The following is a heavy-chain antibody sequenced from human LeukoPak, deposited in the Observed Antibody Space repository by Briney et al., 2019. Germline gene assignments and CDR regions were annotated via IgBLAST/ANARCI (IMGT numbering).Heavy chain of an antibody. V-gene: IGHV1-2*02. CDR2: INPNSGGT. CDR3: ARDPVDTAMVTGGY. Sequence: GASVKVSCKASGYTFTGYYMHWVRQALGQGLEWMGWINPNSGGTNYAQKFQGRVTMTRDTSISTVYMELSRLRSDDTAVYYCARDPVDTAMVTGGYWGQGTLVTVSS. CDR1: GYTFTGYY. J-gene: IGHJ4*02. D-gene: IGHD5-18*01.